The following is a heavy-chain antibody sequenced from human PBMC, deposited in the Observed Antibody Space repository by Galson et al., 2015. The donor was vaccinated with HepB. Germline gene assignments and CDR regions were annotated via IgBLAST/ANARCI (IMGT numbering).Heavy chain of an antibody. D-gene: IGHD2-2*02. Sequence: QSGAEVKKPGESLKISCKASGYTFTSYDINWVRQATGQGLEWMGWMNPNSGNTGYAQKFQGRVTMTRNTSISTAYMELSSLRSEDTAVYYCARLGLLEDIVVVPAAIRGLGDYYYMDVWGRGTTVTVSS. J-gene: IGHJ6*03. V-gene: IGHV1-8*01. CDR3: ARLGLLEDIVVVPAAIRGLGDYYYMDV. CDR1: GYTFTSYD. CDR2: MNPNSGNT.